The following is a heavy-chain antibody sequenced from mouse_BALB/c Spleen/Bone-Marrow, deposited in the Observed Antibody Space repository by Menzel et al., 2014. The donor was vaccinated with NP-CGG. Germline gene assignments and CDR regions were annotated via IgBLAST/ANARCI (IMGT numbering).Heavy chain of an antibody. CDR1: GFAFSSYD. CDR2: ISSGGGST. J-gene: IGHJ3*01. V-gene: IGHV5-12-1*01. CDR3: ARQSRAWFAY. Sequence: EGKVVESGGGLVKPGGSLKLSCAASGFAFSSYDMPWVRQTPEKRLEWVAYISSGGGSTYYPDTVKGRFTISRDNAKNTLYLQMSSLKSEDTAMYYCARQSRAWFAYWGQGTLVTVSA. D-gene: IGHD1-1*01.